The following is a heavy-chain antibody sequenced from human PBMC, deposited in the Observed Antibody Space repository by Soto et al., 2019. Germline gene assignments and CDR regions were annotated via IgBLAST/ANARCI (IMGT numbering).Heavy chain of an antibody. Sequence: QVTLKEAGPVLVKPTETLTLTCTVSGFSLSNPRMGVAWIRQPPGKALEWLAHILSNDGKSYNTSLNSRLTSSKDPSKGQVVLTVSNMDPVDTATDYCARLQLPDPDVYYMDGWGKGTRVTVSS. CDR1: GFSLSNPRMG. J-gene: IGHJ6*03. D-gene: IGHD2-2*01. CDR2: ILSNDGK. V-gene: IGHV2-26*01. CDR3: ARLQLPDPDVYYMDG.